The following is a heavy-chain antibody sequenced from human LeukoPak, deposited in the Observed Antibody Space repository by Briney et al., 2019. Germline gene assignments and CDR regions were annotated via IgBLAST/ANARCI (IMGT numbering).Heavy chain of an antibody. CDR2: ISAYNGNT. CDR1: GHTVTSYG. CDR3: ARDRRYYYDCRGYSIPYYFDY. D-gene: IGHD3-22*01. J-gene: IGHJ4*02. V-gene: IGHV1-18*01. Sequence: GASVKVSCKASGHTVTSYGTGWVRQAPGQGLEWMGWISAYNGNTNYAQKLQGRVTMTTDTSTSTAYMELRSLRSDDTAMYYCARDRRYYYDCRGYSIPYYFDYWGQGTLVTVSS.